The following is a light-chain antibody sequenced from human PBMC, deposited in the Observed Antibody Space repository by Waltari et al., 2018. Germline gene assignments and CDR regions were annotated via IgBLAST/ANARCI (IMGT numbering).Light chain of an antibody. J-gene: IGKJ4*01. CDR2: WAS. V-gene: IGKV4-1*01. CDR3: LQYYTFPRT. Sequence: DIVMTKSPDSLAVSLGERATINCKSSQSLLYTSTNKNYLSWYQQKPGQPPKLLIYWASTRESGFPDRFSGSESGTDFTLTISSLQAEDVAVYYCLQYYTFPRTFGGGTKVEI. CDR1: QSLLYTSTNKNY.